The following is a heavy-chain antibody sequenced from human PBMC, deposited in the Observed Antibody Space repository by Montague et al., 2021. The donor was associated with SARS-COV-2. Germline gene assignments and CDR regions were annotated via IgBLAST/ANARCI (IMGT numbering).Heavy chain of an antibody. CDR2: IYYSGST. J-gene: IGHJ3*02. V-gene: IGHV4-39*01. Sequence: SETLSLTCTVSGGSISSSSYYWDWIRQPPGKGLEWIGSIYYSGSTYYNSSLKCRVTISVDTSKNQFSLKLRSVTAAAAAVYYCASPTYYYDSSGFDAFDIWGQGTLVTVTS. CDR1: GGSISSSSYY. D-gene: IGHD3-22*01. CDR3: ASPTYYYDSSGFDAFDI.